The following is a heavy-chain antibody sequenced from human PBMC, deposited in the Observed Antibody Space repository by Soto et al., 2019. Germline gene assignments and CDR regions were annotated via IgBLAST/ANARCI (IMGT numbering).Heavy chain of an antibody. CDR3: AREEYYDFWSGHCPFDY. V-gene: IGHV3-74*01. Sequence: GGSLRLPCAASGLIFSNHKMHWVRQAPGKGVVWVSRINTDGSITDYADSVKGRFTISRDNAKNSLYLQMNSLRAEDTAVYYCAREEYYDFWSGHCPFDYWGQGTQVTVSS. D-gene: IGHD3-3*01. CDR1: GLIFSNHK. J-gene: IGHJ4*02. CDR2: INTDGSIT.